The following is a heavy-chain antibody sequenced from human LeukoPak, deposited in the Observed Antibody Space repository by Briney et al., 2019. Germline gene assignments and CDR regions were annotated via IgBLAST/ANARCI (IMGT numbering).Heavy chain of an antibody. V-gene: IGHV1-3*01. CDR2: INAGNGNT. CDR3: ARHEQLLGSVDY. CDR1: GYTFTSYA. Sequence: ASVKVSCKASGYTFTSYAMHWVRQAPGQRLEWMGWINAGNGNTKYSQKFQGRVTITRDTSASTAYMELSSLRSEDTAVYYCARHEQLLGSVDYWGQGTLVTVSS. D-gene: IGHD5-18*01. J-gene: IGHJ4*02.